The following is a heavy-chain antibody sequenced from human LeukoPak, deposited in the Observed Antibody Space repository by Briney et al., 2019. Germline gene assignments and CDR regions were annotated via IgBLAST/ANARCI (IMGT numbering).Heavy chain of an antibody. J-gene: IGHJ5*02. CDR2: ISYDGSNK. CDR1: GFTFSSYA. D-gene: IGHD3-3*01. CDR3: ARVEESASFDP. V-gene: IGHV3-30*04. Sequence: GRSLRLSCAASGFTFSSYAMHWDRQATGKGLEWVAVISYDGSNKYYADSVKGRFTISRDNSKNTLYLQMNSLRAEDTAVYYCARVEESASFDPWGQGTLVTVSS.